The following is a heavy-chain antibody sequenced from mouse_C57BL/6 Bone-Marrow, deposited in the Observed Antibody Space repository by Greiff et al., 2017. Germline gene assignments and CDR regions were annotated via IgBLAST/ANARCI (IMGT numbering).Heavy chain of an antibody. CDR3: AKRGGDGYYGYFDV. D-gene: IGHD2-3*01. CDR1: GFTFSSYG. J-gene: IGHJ1*03. Sequence: VQLVESGGDLVKPGGSLKLSCAASGFTFSSYGMSWVRQTPDKRLEWVATISSGGSYTYYPDSVKGRFTISRDNAKNTLYLQMSSLKSEDTAMYYCAKRGGDGYYGYFDVWGTGTTVTVSS. CDR2: ISSGGSYT. V-gene: IGHV5-6*01.